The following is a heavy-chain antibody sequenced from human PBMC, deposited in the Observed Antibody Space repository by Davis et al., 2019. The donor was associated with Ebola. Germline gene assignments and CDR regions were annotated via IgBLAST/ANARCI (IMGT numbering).Heavy chain of an antibody. J-gene: IGHJ3*02. Sequence: GESLKISCKDSGNSFTSHWIGWVRQMSGKGLDWMGIIYTGDSDTRYSPSFRGQVTISADKSMKTAFLQWSSLKASDSGMYYCASLRRTITGMDDGFDIWGQGTMVTVSS. CDR1: GNSFTSHW. V-gene: IGHV5-51*01. D-gene: IGHD2-8*02. CDR2: IYTGDSDT. CDR3: ASLRRTITGMDDGFDI.